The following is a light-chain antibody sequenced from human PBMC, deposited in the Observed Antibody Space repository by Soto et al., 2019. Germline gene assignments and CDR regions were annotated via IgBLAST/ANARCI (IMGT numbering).Light chain of an antibody. J-gene: IGKJ4*01. CDR1: QRISTF. CDR2: SAS. V-gene: IGKV1-39*01. Sequence: DIQMTQSPSSLSAFVGDSVTITCHASQRISTFLNWYHQKPGKAPKLLIYSASYLQSAVPSNFSGSGSGTDFTLSIVTLPPEDFGTYFCQQSYRLPLTFGGGTKVEI. CDR3: QQSYRLPLT.